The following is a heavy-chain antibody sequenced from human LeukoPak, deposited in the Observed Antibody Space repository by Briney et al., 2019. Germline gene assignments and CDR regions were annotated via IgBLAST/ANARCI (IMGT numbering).Heavy chain of an antibody. V-gene: IGHV3-7*04. CDR3: ARGPSSGNALNY. J-gene: IGHJ4*02. Sequence: GGSLRLSCAASGFTFSSYWMSWVRQAPGKGLEWVANIKKDGSEKDYVDSVKGRFTISRDNAKKSLYLQMNSLRAEDTAVYYCARGPSSGNALNYWGQGTLVTVSS. D-gene: IGHD3-16*01. CDR2: IKKDGSEK. CDR1: GFTFSSYW.